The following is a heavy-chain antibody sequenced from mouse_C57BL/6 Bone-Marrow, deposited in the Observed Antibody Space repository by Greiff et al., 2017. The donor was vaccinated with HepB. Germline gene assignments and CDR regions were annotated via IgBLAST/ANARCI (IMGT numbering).Heavy chain of an antibody. D-gene: IGHD2-4*01. Sequence: DVKLQESGPGLVKPSQSLSLTCSVTGYSITSGYYWNWIRQFPGNKLEWMGYISYDGSNNYNPSLKNRISITRDTSKNQFFLKLNSVTTEDTATYYCARDNDYDDFLYYYAMDYWGQGTSVTVSS. V-gene: IGHV3-6*01. CDR1: GYSITSGYY. CDR3: ARDNDYDDFLYYYAMDY. CDR2: ISYDGSN. J-gene: IGHJ4*01.